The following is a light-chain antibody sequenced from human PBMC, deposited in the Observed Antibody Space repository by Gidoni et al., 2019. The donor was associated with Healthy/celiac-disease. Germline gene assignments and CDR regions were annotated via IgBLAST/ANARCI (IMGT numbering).Light chain of an antibody. CDR1: QSVLYSSNNKNY. CDR3: QQYYSTLT. CDR2: WAS. V-gene: IGKV4-1*01. J-gene: IGKJ4*01. Sequence: DIVLTQSPYSLAVSLGERATINCKSSQSVLYSSNNKNYLAWYQQKPGQPPKLLIYWASTRESGVPDRFSGSGSGKDFTLTISSLQAEDVAVYYCQQYYSTLTFGGGTKVEIK.